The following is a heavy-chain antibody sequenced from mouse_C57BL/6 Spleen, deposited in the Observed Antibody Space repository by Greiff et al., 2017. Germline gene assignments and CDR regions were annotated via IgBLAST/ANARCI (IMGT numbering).Heavy chain of an antibody. CDR1: GFSLTSYG. J-gene: IGHJ1*03. D-gene: IGHD1-1*01. Sequence: VKLMESGPGLVQPSQSLSITCTVSGFSLTSYGVHWVRQSPGKGLEWLGVIWSGGSTDYNAAFISRLSISKDNSKSQVFFKMNSLQADDTAKYYFSRNRYSGSSYHWYFDVWGTGTTVTVSS. V-gene: IGHV2-2*01. CDR2: IWSGGST. CDR3: SRNRYSGSSYHWYFDV.